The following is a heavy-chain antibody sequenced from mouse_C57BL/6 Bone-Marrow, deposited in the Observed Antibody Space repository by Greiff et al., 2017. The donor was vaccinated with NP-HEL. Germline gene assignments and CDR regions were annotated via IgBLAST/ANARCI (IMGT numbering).Heavy chain of an antibody. CDR2: ISDGGSYT. Sequence: EVKLMESGGGLVKPGGSLKLSCAASGFTFSSYAMSWVRQTPEKRLEWVATISDGGSYTYYPDNVKGRFTISIDNAKNNLYLQMSHLKSEDTTMYYCARDEGGYYYGSSYRAYWGQGTLVTVSA. D-gene: IGHD1-1*01. J-gene: IGHJ3*01. CDR3: ARDEGGYYYGSSYRAY. V-gene: IGHV5-4*01. CDR1: GFTFSSYA.